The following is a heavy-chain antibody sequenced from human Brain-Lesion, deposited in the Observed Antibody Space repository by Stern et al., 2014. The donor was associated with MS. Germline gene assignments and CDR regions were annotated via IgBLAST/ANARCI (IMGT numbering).Heavy chain of an antibody. CDR3: AGEEDIRYCSGGSCTGNWFDP. V-gene: IGHV4-39*01. CDR2: IYYSGNT. CDR1: GGSVSSTSYA. D-gene: IGHD2-15*01. Sequence: VQLVQSGPGLVKPSETLSLTCTVAGGSVSSTSYAWAWIRQPPGKGLEWIGTIYYSGNTYYSPSLKSRLTLSLDPSKNQFFLQLSFVTAADTAVYYCAGEEDIRYCSGGSCTGNWFDPWGQGTLVTVSS. J-gene: IGHJ5*02.